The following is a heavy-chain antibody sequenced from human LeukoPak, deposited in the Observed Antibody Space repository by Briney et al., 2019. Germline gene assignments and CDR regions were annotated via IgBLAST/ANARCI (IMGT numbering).Heavy chain of an antibody. Sequence: ASVKVSCKASGYTFTSYGISWVRQAPGQGLEWMGWISAYNDNTNYAQKLQGRVTMTTDTSTSTAYMELRSLRSDDTAVYYCARGLGIAARGRPSSPRTYYFDYWGQGTLVTVSS. CDR3: ARGLGIAARGRPSSPRTYYFDY. J-gene: IGHJ4*02. CDR1: GYTFTSYG. V-gene: IGHV1-18*01. D-gene: IGHD6-6*01. CDR2: ISAYNDNT.